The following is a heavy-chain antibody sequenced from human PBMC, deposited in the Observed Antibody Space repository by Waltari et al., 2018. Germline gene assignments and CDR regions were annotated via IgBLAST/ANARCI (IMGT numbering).Heavy chain of an antibody. V-gene: IGHV4-4*02. CDR2: SYHSGGT. CDR1: GDSISSNNW. J-gene: IGHJ6*02. CDR3: ARIPFHYYALDV. D-gene: IGHD2-2*02. Sequence: QVQLQESGPGLVKPSGTLSLTCAVSGDSISSNNWWSWVRQPPGKGLEWIGESYHSGGTNLIPPPKSRVTISAVKSKNQFSLNLSSLTAAATAVYYCARIPFHYYALDVWGQGTTVTVSS.